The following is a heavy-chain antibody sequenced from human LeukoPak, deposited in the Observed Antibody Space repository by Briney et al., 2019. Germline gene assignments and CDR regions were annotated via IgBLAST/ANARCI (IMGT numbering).Heavy chain of an antibody. CDR1: GFTFSSYS. D-gene: IGHD3-22*01. J-gene: IGHJ4*02. Sequence: GGSLRLSCAASGFTFSSYSMNWVRQAPGKGLEWVSSISSSSSYIYYADSVKGRFTISRDNAKNSLYLQMNSLRAEDTAVCYCARVKRYYDSSGYYLAFFDYWGQGTLVTVSS. CDR3: ARVKRYYDSSGYYLAFFDY. V-gene: IGHV3-21*01. CDR2: ISSSSSYI.